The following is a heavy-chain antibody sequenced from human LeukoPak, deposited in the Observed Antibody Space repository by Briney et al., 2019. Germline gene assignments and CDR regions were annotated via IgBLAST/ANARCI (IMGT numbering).Heavy chain of an antibody. Sequence: GGSLRLSCAASGFTFSSYAMSWVRQAPRKGLECVSAISGSGGSTFDADHVKGRFTISRDNSKNALDLQMNRLRAEDPAVYYCATHYGSGSYEFDYWGQGNLVTVSS. CDR1: GFTFSSYA. J-gene: IGHJ4*02. CDR3: ATHYGSGSYEFDY. V-gene: IGHV3-23*01. CDR2: ISGSGGST. D-gene: IGHD3-10*01.